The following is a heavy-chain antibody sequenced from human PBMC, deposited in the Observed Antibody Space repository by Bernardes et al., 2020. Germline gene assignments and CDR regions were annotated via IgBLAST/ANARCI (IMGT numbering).Heavy chain of an antibody. J-gene: IGHJ5*02. Sequence: GGSLRLSCAASGFTFDDYGMSWVRQAPGKGLEWVSGINWNGGSTGYADSVKGRFTISRDNAKNSLYLQMNSLRAEDTALYHCARLYGSGIEGWFDPWGQGTLVTVSS. CDR3: ARLYGSGIEGWFDP. V-gene: IGHV3-20*01. D-gene: IGHD3-10*01. CDR2: INWNGGST. CDR1: GFTFDDYG.